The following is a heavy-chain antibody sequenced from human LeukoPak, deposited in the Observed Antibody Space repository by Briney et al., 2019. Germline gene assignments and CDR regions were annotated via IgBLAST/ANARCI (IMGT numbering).Heavy chain of an antibody. D-gene: IGHD5-24*01. J-gene: IGHJ2*01. V-gene: IGHV1-46*02. Sequence: ASVNVSCKASGYTFHSYYMHWVRQAPGQWPEWLEIINPSGGSTSYAQKFQGRVTMTRDTSTSTVYMDLSSLRSEDTAVYYCARDLRRDVYNRDWYLDLWGRGTLVTVSS. CDR1: GYTFHSYY. CDR3: ARDLRRDVYNRDWYLDL. CDR2: INPSGGST.